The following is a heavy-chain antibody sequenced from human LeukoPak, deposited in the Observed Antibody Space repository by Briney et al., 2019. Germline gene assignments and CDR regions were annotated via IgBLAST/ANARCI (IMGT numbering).Heavy chain of an antibody. CDR2: INPNSGGT. CDR3: AREGYCTNGVCYGVDY. Sequence: GASVKVSSKASGYTFTGYYMHWVRQAPGQGLEWMGWINPNSGGTNYAQKFQGRVTMTRDTSISTAYMELSRLRSDDTAVYYCAREGYCTNGVCYGVDYWGQGTLVTVSS. D-gene: IGHD2-8*01. V-gene: IGHV1-2*02. J-gene: IGHJ4*02. CDR1: GYTFTGYY.